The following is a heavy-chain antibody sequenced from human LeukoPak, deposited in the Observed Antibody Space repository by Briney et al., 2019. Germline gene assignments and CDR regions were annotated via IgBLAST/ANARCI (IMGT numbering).Heavy chain of an antibody. D-gene: IGHD5-24*01. CDR3: VRDGDDFNFDY. CDR1: GFTFRSYR. Sequence: PGGSLRLSCAASGFTFRSYRMHWVPQAPGKGVECVSRVIRDGSFTNYADSVKGRFTISRDNAKNTLYLQMSSLRAEDTAVYFCVRDGDDFNFDYWGQGSLVTVSS. V-gene: IGHV3-74*01. J-gene: IGHJ4*02. CDR2: VIRDGSFT.